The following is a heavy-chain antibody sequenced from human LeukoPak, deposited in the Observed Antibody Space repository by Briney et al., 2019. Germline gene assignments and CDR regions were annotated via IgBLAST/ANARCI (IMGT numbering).Heavy chain of an antibody. CDR1: GYTFTSHC. V-gene: IGHV1-46*01. J-gene: IGHJ4*02. D-gene: IGHD6-19*01. Sequence: ASVRVSCKASGYTFTSHCIHWVRQAPGQGLEWMGLIHPSDGVTTYAQNFQGRVTVTRDTSTSTVYMELSSLRSEDTAVYYCARDNIGSSGWTGLGYWGQGTLVTVSS. CDR2: IHPSDGVT. CDR3: ARDNIGSSGWTGLGY.